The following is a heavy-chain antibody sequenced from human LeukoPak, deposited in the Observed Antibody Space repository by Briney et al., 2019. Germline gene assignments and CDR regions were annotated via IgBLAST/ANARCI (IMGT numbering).Heavy chain of an antibody. D-gene: IGHD6-13*01. CDR2: IWYDGSNK. CDR3: AMDAAAGNY. CDR1: GFTFSSYG. V-gene: IGHV3-33*01. Sequence: GGSLRLSCAASGFTFSSYGMHWVRQAPGKGLEWVAVIWYDGSNKYYADSVKGRFTISRENSKNTLYLQINSLRAEDTAVYYCAMDAAAGNYWGQGTLVTVSS. J-gene: IGHJ4*02.